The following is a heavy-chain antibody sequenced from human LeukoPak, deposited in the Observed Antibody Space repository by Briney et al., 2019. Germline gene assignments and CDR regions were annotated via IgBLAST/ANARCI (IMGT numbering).Heavy chain of an antibody. CDR3: ARHDSYGSGNYYYYGMDV. CDR2: IYYSGST. Sequence: SETLSLTCTVSGGSISSYYWSWIRQPPGKGLGWIGYIYYSGSTNYNPSLKSRVTMSVDTPKNQFSLKLSSVTAADTAVYYCARHDSYGSGNYYYYGMDVWGQGTTVTVSS. V-gene: IGHV4-59*08. CDR1: GGSISSYY. D-gene: IGHD5-18*01. J-gene: IGHJ6*02.